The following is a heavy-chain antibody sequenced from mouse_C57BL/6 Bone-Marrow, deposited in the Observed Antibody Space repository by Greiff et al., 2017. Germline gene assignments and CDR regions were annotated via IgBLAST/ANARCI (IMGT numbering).Heavy chain of an antibody. J-gene: IGHJ4*01. V-gene: IGHV1-64*01. D-gene: IGHD2-3*01. CDR1: GYTFTSYW. CDR2: IHPNSGST. CDR3: AIVDGYYDAMDY. Sequence: VKLQQPGAELVKPGASVKLSCKASGYTFTSYWMHWVKQRPGQGLEWIGMIHPNSGSTNYNEKFKSKATLTVDKSSSTAYMQLSSLTSEDSAVYYCAIVDGYYDAMDYWGQGTSVTVSS.